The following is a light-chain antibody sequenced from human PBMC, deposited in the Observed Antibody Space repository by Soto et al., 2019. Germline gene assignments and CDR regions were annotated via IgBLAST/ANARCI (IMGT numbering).Light chain of an antibody. CDR3: QQYYITPLT. Sequence: DIVMTHSPDSLSVSLGERAAISCKSSKSVLYTSNNKNYLAWYQQKPGQPPKLIIYWASTRESGVPDRFSGSWSGQDFTLTISRLPAEYGAVYYCQQYYITPLTFVQGTKVESK. CDR1: KSVLYTSNNKNY. V-gene: IGKV4-1*01. CDR2: WAS. J-gene: IGKJ1*01.